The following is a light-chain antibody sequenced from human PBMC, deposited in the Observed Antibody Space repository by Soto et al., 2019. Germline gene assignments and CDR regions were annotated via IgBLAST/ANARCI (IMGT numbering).Light chain of an antibody. V-gene: IGKV3-20*01. CDR1: QSINHKY. Sequence: EIVLTQSPGTLSLSPGERATLSCRASQSINHKYLAWFQQEPGQTPRLLIHSVSIRATGIPDRFSGSGSWTDFTLTISRLEPEDFAVYYCQLCSGSPWTVGRGTKVEIK. CDR2: SVS. CDR3: QLCSGSPWT. J-gene: IGKJ1*01.